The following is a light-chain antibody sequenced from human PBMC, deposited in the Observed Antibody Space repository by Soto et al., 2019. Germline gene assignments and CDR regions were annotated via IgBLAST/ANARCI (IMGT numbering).Light chain of an antibody. J-gene: IGKJ3*01. CDR3: QHRSNWLGT. CDR2: DAS. Sequence: EIVLTQSPATLSLSPGERATLSCRASQSVGSFLAWYQQKSGQTPRLLIYDASNRAPGIPARFGGSGSGTDFTLNLSSLEPEDVAVYYCQHRSNWLGTFGHGTKVDIK. V-gene: IGKV3-11*01. CDR1: QSVGSF.